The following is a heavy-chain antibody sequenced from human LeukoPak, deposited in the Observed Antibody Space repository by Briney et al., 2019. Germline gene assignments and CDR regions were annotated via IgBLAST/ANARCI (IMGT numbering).Heavy chain of an antibody. D-gene: IGHD3-3*01. CDR2: IYHSGNT. J-gene: IGHJ4*02. CDR3: ARVVANYDFWSGYQYYFDY. CDR1: GYSISSGYY. V-gene: IGHV4-38-2*02. Sequence: SETLSLTCTVSGYSISSGYYWAWIRQPPGKGLQWIGNIYHSGNTYYNPSLKSRVSISVDTSKNQFSLRLTSVTAADTAVYYCARVVANYDFWSGYQYYFDYWGQGTLVTVSS.